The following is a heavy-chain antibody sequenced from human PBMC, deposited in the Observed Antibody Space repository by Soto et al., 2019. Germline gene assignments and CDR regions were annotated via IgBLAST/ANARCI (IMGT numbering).Heavy chain of an antibody. CDR3: LTTGYAFDI. V-gene: IGHV4-39*01. CDR1: CGSISSSSYY. J-gene: IGHJ3*02. Sequence: SETLSLTCTVSCGSISSSSYYWGWIRQPPGKGLEWIGSIYYSGSTYYNPSLKSRVTISVDTSKNQFSLKLSSVTAADTAVYYCLTTGYAFDIWGQGTMVTV. CDR2: IYYSGST. D-gene: IGHD4-4*01.